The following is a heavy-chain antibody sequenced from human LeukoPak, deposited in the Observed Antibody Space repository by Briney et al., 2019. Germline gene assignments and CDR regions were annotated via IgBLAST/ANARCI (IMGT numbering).Heavy chain of an antibody. D-gene: IGHD6-19*01. CDR1: GFSFSSYW. V-gene: IGHV3-7*01. Sequence: GGALRLSCAASGFSFSSYWMSWVRQAPGKGLEWVANIKQDGSEKYYVHSVKGRFTISRDNAKNSLYLQMNSLRAEDTAVYYCARGFRGWYAEGFDCWGQGTVVTVSS. CDR2: IKQDGSEK. CDR3: ARGFRGWYAEGFDC. J-gene: IGHJ4*02.